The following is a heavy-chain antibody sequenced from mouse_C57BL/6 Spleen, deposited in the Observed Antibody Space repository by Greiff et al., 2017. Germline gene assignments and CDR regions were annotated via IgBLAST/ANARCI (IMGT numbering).Heavy chain of an antibody. Sequence: EVQLVESGGGLVQPKGSLKLSCAASGFSFNTYAMNWVRQAPGKGLEWVARIRSKSNNYATYYADSVKDRFPISRDDSESMLYLQMNNLKTEDTAMYYCVGRGCDQPMDYWGQGTSVTVSS. CDR1: GFSFNTYA. CDR2: IRSKSNNYAT. J-gene: IGHJ4*01. CDR3: VGRGCDQPMDY. D-gene: IGHD2-13*01. V-gene: IGHV10-1*01.